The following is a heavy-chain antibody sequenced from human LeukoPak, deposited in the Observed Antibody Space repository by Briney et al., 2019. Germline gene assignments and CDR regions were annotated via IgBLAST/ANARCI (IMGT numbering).Heavy chain of an antibody. CDR2: ISGSSTAI. Sequence: PGGSLRLSCAASGFTFSSYSMHWVRQAPGEGLEWVAYISGSSTAIYYADSVKGRFTISRDNGENSLHLQMSSLRAEDTAVYYCARDKVVIEPAYFDYWGQGTLVTVSS. CDR1: GFTFSSYS. V-gene: IGHV3-48*04. D-gene: IGHD3-22*01. CDR3: ARDKVVIEPAYFDY. J-gene: IGHJ4*02.